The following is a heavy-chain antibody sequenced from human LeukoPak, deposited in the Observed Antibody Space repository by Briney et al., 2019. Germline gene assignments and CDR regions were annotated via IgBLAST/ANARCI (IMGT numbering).Heavy chain of an antibody. J-gene: IGHJ6*02. CDR2: INPNSGGT. Sequence: GASVKVSCKASGYTFTGYYMHWVRQAPGQGLEWMGWINPNSGGTNYAQKFQGRVTMTRDTSISTAYMELSRLRSDDTAVYYCARVDYGEDYYYYGMDVWGQGTTVTVSS. D-gene: IGHD4-17*01. CDR1: GYTFTGYY. V-gene: IGHV1-2*02. CDR3: ARVDYGEDYYYYGMDV.